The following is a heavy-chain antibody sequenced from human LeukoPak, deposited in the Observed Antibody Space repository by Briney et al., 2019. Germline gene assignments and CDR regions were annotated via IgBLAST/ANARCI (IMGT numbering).Heavy chain of an antibody. V-gene: IGHV3-33*01. CDR1: GFTFSSYG. J-gene: IGHJ3*02. CDR2: IWYDGSNK. Sequence: GGSLRLSCAASGFTFSSYGMHWVRQAPGKGQEWVAVIWYDGSNKYYADSVKGRFTISRDNSKNTLYLQMNSLRAEDTAVYYCAREWLASAFDIWGQGTMVTVSS. D-gene: IGHD3-10*01. CDR3: AREWLASAFDI.